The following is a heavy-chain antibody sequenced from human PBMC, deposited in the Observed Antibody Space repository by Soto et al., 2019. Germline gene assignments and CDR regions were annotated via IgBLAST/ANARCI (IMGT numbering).Heavy chain of an antibody. CDR3: ARGGGSRGYCSGGSCYARVY. Sequence: QVQLQQWGAGLLKPSETLSLTCAVYGGSFSGYYWSWIRQPPGKGLEWIGEINHSGSTNYNPSLTSRVTISVDTSKNQFSLKLSSVTAADTAVYYCARGGGSRGYCSGGSCYARVYWGQGTLVTVSS. CDR1: GGSFSGYY. J-gene: IGHJ4*02. V-gene: IGHV4-34*01. CDR2: INHSGST. D-gene: IGHD2-15*01.